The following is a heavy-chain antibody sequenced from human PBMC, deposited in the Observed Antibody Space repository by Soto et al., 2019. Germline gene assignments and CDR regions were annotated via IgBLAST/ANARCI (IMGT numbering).Heavy chain of an antibody. CDR2: INSDGSST. CDR3: AKDLKLIAVAGPGPFDY. D-gene: IGHD6-19*01. CDR1: GFTFSSYW. J-gene: IGHJ4*02. V-gene: IGHV3-74*01. Sequence: PGGSLRLSCAASGFTFSSYWMHWVRQAPGMGLVWVSRINSDGSSTSYADSVKGRFTISRDNAKNTLYLQMNSLRVEDTAVYYCAKDLKLIAVAGPGPFDYWGQGTLVTVSS.